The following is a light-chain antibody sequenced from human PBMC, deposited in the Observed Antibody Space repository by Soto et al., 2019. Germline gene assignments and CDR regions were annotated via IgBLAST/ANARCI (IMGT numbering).Light chain of an antibody. CDR1: SSDVGGYNY. J-gene: IGLJ1*01. V-gene: IGLV2-14*01. CDR2: EVS. CDR3: SSYTSSSTYA. Sequence: QSVLTQPASVSWSPGQSITISCTGTSSDVGGYNYVSWYQQNPGKAPKLMIYEVSNRPSGVSNRFSGSKSGNTASLTISGLQAEDEADYYCSSYTSSSTYAFGTGTKVTVL.